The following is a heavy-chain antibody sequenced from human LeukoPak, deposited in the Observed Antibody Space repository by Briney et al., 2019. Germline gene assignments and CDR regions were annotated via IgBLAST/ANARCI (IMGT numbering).Heavy chain of an antibody. CDR2: INHSGST. Sequence: SETLSLTCAVYGGSFSGYYWSWIRQPPGKGLEWIGEINHSGSTNYNPSLKSRVTISVDTSKNQSSLKLSSVTAADTAVYYCARGRGGYYDSSGYYYGFDYWGQGTLVTVSS. CDR3: ARGRGGYYDSSGYYYGFDY. V-gene: IGHV4-34*01. D-gene: IGHD3-22*01. J-gene: IGHJ4*02. CDR1: GGSFSGYY.